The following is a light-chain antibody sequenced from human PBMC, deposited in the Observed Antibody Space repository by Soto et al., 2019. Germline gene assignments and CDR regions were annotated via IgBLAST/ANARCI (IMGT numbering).Light chain of an antibody. V-gene: IGLV1-40*01. J-gene: IGLJ1*01. Sequence: QSVLAQPPSVSGAPGRKVTISCTGSSSNIGAGYDLHWYQQLPGTAPKLLLYGNSNRPSGVPDRFSGSKSGTSASLAITGLQAEDEADYYCQSHDSSLSAYVFGTGTKVTVL. CDR1: SSNIGAGYD. CDR2: GNS. CDR3: QSHDSSLSAYV.